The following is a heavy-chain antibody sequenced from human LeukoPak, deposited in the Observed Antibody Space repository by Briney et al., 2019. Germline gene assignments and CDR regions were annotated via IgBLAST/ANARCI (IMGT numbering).Heavy chain of an antibody. CDR2: IIHRGST. D-gene: IGHD2-2*01. J-gene: IGHJ6*02. Sequence: ASGTLSLTWAGYGGSFCGYYGSWGRQAPGKGLEGGGEIIHRGSTNYTPSLKSPVTTSADTPKNQFSLTLTSVPAADTAGYYCARVGADIVVVPAPRYYYGIDVWGQRTTVTASS. V-gene: IGHV4-34*12. CDR1: GGSFCGYY. CDR3: ARVGADIVVVPAPRYYYGIDV.